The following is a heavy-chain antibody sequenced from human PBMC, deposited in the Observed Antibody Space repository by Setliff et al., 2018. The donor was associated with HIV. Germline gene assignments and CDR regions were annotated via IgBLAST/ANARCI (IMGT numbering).Heavy chain of an antibody. J-gene: IGHJ4*02. CDR2: ISSNGDTT. D-gene: IGHD4-4*01. Sequence: PGGSLRLSCAASGFIFVSSAMHWVRQAPGKGLDFVSGISSNGDTTYYADSVKGRFTISGDNSKNTLFLQMGSLRPEDMAVYYCARGPALTTVTNPFDYWGQGTLVTVSS. V-gene: IGHV3-64*02. CDR1: GFIFVSSA. CDR3: ARGPALTTVTNPFDY.